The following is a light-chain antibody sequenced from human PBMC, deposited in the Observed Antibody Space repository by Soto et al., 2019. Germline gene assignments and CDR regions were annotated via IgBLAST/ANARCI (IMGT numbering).Light chain of an antibody. CDR2: EVS. CDR3: TSYTTGVTLPVA. J-gene: IGLJ2*01. Sequence: QSALTQPASVSGSPGQSITISCTGTSNDVGGYNYVSWYQHHPGKAPKLIISEVSSRPSGVSNRFSGSKSGNTASLTISGLQAEDEADYYCTSYTTGVTLPVAFGGGTKVTVL. CDR1: SNDVGGYNY. V-gene: IGLV2-14*01.